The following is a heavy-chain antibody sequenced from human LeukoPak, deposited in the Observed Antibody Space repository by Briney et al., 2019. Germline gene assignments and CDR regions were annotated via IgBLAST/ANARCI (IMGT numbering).Heavy chain of an antibody. Sequence: ASVTVSCKVSGYTLTELSMHWVRQAPGKGLEWMGGFDPEDGETIYAQKFQGRVTMTEDTSTDTAYMELSSLRSEDTAVYDCATEVRSHTTTDSDYWGQGTLVTVSS. J-gene: IGHJ4*02. V-gene: IGHV1-24*01. CDR1: GYTLTELS. D-gene: IGHD3-22*01. CDR3: ATEVRSHTTTDSDY. CDR2: FDPEDGET.